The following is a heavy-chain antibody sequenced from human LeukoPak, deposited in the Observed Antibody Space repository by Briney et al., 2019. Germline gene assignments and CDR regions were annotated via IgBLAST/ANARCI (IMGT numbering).Heavy chain of an antibody. D-gene: IGHD6-13*01. J-gene: IGHJ4*02. Sequence: ASVKVSCKASGYTFTSYYMHWVRQAPGQGLEWMGIINPSGGSTNYAQKFQGRVTMTRDTSTSTVYMELSSLRSEDTAVYYCARQAIAAAGNVNGVDYWGQGTLATVSS. V-gene: IGHV1-46*01. CDR1: GYTFTSYY. CDR3: ARQAIAAAGNVNGVDY. CDR2: INPSGGST.